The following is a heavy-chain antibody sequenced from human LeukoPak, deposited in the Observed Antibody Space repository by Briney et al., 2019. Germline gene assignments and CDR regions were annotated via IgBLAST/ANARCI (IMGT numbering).Heavy chain of an antibody. Sequence: ASVKVSCKASGYTFTSYGISWVRQAPGQGLEWMGWISAYNGNTNYAQKLQGRVTMATDTSTSTAYMELRSLRSDDTAVYYCARDGSSSWHSGAFDIWGQGTMVTVSS. CDR2: ISAYNGNT. V-gene: IGHV1-18*01. J-gene: IGHJ3*02. CDR1: GYTFTSYG. D-gene: IGHD6-13*01. CDR3: ARDGSSSWHSGAFDI.